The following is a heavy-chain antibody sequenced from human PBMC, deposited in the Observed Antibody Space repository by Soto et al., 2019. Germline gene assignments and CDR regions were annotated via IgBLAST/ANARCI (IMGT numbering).Heavy chain of an antibody. J-gene: IGHJ4*02. CDR1: AITFHNGW. Sequence: GGSMRRSCAPSAITFHNGWMNLVRQAPGKGLEWVGRIKSTADGGTTEQAAPVKGRFTISSDESKNTLCLQRNSLTAEDTAVYYCTAEAGTTLVDYWGPGTLVTVSS. CDR2: IKSTADGGTT. D-gene: IGHD1-7*01. V-gene: IGHV3-15*07. CDR3: TAEAGTTLVDY.